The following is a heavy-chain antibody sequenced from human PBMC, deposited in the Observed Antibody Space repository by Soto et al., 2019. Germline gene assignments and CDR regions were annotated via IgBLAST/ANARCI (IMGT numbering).Heavy chain of an antibody. D-gene: IGHD6-19*01. CDR1: GYSFTSYW. Sequence: GESLKSSCKGTGYSFTSYWIAWVRQMPGKGLEWMGIFYLSDSDTRYSPSFPGRVTISADMCISTAYLQWSSLKPSDTAMHYCARYSSGWTYYFDYCGGVSLVT. V-gene: IGHV5-51*01. J-gene: IGHJ4*02. CDR2: FYLSDSDT. CDR3: ARYSSGWTYYFDY.